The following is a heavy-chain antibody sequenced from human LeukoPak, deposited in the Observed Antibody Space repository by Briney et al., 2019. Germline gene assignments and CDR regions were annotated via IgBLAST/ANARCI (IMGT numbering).Heavy chain of an antibody. CDR3: ASVKWELGS. CDR2: IYYSGST. D-gene: IGHD1-26*01. J-gene: IGHJ5*02. V-gene: IGHV4-39*01. CDR1: GGSISSSSYY. Sequence: SETLSLTCTVSGGSISSSSYYWGWIRQPPGKGLEWIGSIYYSGSTYYNPSLKSRVTISVDTSKNQFSLKPSSVTAADTAVYYCASVKWELGSWGQGTLVTVSS.